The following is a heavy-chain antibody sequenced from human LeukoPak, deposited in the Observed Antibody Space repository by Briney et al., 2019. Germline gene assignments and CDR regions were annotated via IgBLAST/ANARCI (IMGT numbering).Heavy chain of an antibody. CDR3: ARDYEAPGDY. CDR2: IKEDGREK. D-gene: IGHD3-16*01. Sequence: GGSLRLSCAASGFTFSDYYMSWVRQAPGKGLEWVASIKEDGREKYYVDSVKGRFTISRDNVKNSLYLQMNSLRAEDTAVYYCARDYEAPGDYWGQGTLVTVSS. J-gene: IGHJ4*02. CDR1: GFTFSDYY. V-gene: IGHV3-7*01.